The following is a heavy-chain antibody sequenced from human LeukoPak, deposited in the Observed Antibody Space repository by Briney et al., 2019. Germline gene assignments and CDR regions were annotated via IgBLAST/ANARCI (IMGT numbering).Heavy chain of an antibody. CDR1: GFTFSSYA. J-gene: IGHJ5*02. CDR2: ISGSDGST. CDR3: AKDPYYDFWSGYRVDNWFDH. Sequence: GGSLRLSCAASGFTFSSYAMSWVRQAPGKGLEWVSAISGSDGSTYYADSVKGRFTISRDNSKNTLYLQMNSLRAEDTAVYYCAKDPYYDFWSGYRVDNWFDHWGQGTLVTVSS. D-gene: IGHD3-3*01. V-gene: IGHV3-23*01.